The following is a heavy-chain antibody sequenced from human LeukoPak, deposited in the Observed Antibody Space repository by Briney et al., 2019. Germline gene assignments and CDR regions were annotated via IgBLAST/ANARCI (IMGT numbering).Heavy chain of an antibody. J-gene: IGHJ6*03. CDR2: IVGDSSKT. CDR3: AKQPYNYYYLDV. Sequence: GGSLRISCAISGLTSHDYAMTWVRQAPGKGLEWVSTIVGDSSKTYYAASVRGRFTISRDNSNYVLFLHMNSLRAEDTAIYYYAKQPYNYYYLDVWGKGTTVTISS. CDR1: GLTSHDYA. V-gene: IGHV3-23*01. D-gene: IGHD1-14*01.